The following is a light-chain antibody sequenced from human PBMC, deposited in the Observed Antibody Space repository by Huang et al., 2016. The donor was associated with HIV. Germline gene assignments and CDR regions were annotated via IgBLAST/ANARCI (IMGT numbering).Light chain of an antibody. CDR1: QSISSN. Sequence: EIVMTQSPARLSVSPGERATLSCRASQSISSNLAWYQQKPGQAPRLLIYGASTRATDIPSRFSASGSGTDFTLTVSSLQSEDFAVYYCQQYNNWPPLTFGGGTKVEI. V-gene: IGKV3-15*01. CDR3: QQYNNWPPLT. CDR2: GAS. J-gene: IGKJ4*01.